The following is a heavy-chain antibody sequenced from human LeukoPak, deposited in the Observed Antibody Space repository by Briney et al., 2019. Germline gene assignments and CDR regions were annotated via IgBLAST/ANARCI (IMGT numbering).Heavy chain of an antibody. CDR1: GGSFSGYY. V-gene: IGHV4-34*01. Sequence: KASETLSLTCAVYGGSFSGYYWSWIRQPPGKGLEWIGEINHSGSTNYNPSLKSRVTISVDTSKNQFSLKLSSVTAADTAVYYCARGTPLGVGSGWYLHYYYYMDVWGKGTTVTVSS. J-gene: IGHJ6*03. CDR3: ARGTPLGVGSGWYLHYYYYMDV. CDR2: INHSGST. D-gene: IGHD6-19*01.